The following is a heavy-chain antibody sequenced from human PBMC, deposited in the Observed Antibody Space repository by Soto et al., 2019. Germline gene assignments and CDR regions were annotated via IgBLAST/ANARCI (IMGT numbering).Heavy chain of an antibody. V-gene: IGHV3-30*18. CDR2: ISYDGSNK. J-gene: IGHJ4*02. Sequence: GESLKISCAASGFTFSSYGMHWVRQAPGKGLEWVAVISYDGSNKYYADSVKGRFTISRDNSKNTLYLQMNSLRAEDTAVYYCAKEFWGSRYSYGSFDYWGQGTLVTVSS. CDR3: AKEFWGSRYSYGSFDY. D-gene: IGHD5-18*01. CDR1: GFTFSSYG.